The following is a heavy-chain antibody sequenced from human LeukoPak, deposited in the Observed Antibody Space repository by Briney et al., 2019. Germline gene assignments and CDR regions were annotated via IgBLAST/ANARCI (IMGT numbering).Heavy chain of an antibody. CDR3: ARFGVGYSSSWVDY. CDR2: IYPGDSDT. CDR1: GYRFTSYW. D-gene: IGHD6-13*01. V-gene: IGHV5-51*01. Sequence: GESLKISCKASGYRFTSYWISWVRQMPGKGLEWMGIIYPGDSDTRYSPSFQGQVTISADKSISTAYLQWSSLKAPDTAMYYCARFGVGYSSSWVDYWGQGTLVTVSS. J-gene: IGHJ4*02.